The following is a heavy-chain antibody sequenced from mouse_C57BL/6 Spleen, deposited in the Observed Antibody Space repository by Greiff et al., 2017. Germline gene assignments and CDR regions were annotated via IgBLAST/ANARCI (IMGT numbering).Heavy chain of an antibody. V-gene: IGHV1-69*01. CDR1: GYTFTSYW. CDR2: IDPSDSYT. D-gene: IGHD3-2*02. J-gene: IGHJ2*01. Sequence: QVQLQQPGAELVMPGASVKLSCKASGYTFTSYWMHWVKQRPGQGLEWIGEIDPSDSYTNYNQKFKGKSTLTVDKSSSTAYMQLSSLTSEDSAVYYYARKGRLHYFDYWGQGTTLTVSS. CDR3: ARKGRLHYFDY.